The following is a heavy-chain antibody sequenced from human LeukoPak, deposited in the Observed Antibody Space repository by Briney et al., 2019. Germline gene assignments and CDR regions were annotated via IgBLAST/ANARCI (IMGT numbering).Heavy chain of an antibody. Sequence: GGSLRLSCAASGFIFDDYGMHWVRQAPGKRLEWVSLISGDGGRTYYTDSVKGRFTISRDNSKHSLYLQMNSLRTEDTALYYCTKNGGYSDAFDIWGQGTMVTVSS. CDR3: TKNGGYSDAFDI. CDR2: ISGDGGRT. CDR1: GFIFDDYG. J-gene: IGHJ3*02. V-gene: IGHV3-43*02. D-gene: IGHD3-10*01.